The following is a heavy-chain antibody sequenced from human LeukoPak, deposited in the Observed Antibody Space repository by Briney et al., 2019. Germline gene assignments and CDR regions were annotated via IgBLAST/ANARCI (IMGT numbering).Heavy chain of an antibody. D-gene: IGHD3-10*01. V-gene: IGHV3-21*01. Sequence: GGSLRLSCAASGFTFSSYAMNWVRQAPGKGLEWVSSISSSSTFIYYADSVKGRFTISRDNAKNSLYLQVNSLRAEDTAVYYCARLQYGSGSYYPDYWGQGTLVTVSS. CDR2: ISSSSTFI. J-gene: IGHJ4*02. CDR1: GFTFSSYA. CDR3: ARLQYGSGSYYPDY.